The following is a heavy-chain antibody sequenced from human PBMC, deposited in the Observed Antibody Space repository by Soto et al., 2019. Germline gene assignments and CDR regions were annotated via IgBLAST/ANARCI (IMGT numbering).Heavy chain of an antibody. CDR2: ISYDGSNK. CDR3: ARDCSTSSSCYYGMDV. Sequence: QVQLVESGGGVVQPGRSLRLSCAASGFTFSSYAMHWVRQAPGKGLEWVAVISYDGSNKYYADSVKGRFTISRDNSKNTLYLQMNSLRAEDTAVYYCARDCSTSSSCYYGMDVWGQGTTVTVSS. V-gene: IGHV3-30-3*01. D-gene: IGHD6-6*01. CDR1: GFTFSSYA. J-gene: IGHJ6*02.